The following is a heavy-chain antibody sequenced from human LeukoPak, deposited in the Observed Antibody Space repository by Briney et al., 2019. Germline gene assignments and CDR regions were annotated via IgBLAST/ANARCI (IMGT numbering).Heavy chain of an antibody. CDR3: ARLPKVSWNIWGNYPNWFDA. CDR1: GFIFSSYW. D-gene: IGHD3-16*02. CDR2: IKQDGSEK. J-gene: IGHJ5*02. V-gene: IGHV3-7*01. Sequence: GSLRLSCAASGFIFSSYWMSWVRQVPEKGLEWVAYIKQDGSEKYYVDSVKGRFTISRDNAKKSLYLQMNSLRVEDTAVYYCARLPKVSWNIWGNYPNWFDAWGQGTPVTVSS.